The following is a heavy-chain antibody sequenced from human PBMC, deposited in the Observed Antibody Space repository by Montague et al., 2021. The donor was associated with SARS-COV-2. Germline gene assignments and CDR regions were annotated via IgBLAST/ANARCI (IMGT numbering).Heavy chain of an antibody. J-gene: IGHJ3*02. V-gene: IGHV4-31*03. CDR2: IYYSGST. CDR3: ARAATITMIVVVIDAFDI. CDR1: GGSISSGGYY. Sequence: TLSLTCTVSGGSISSGGYYWSWIRQHPGKGLEWIGYIYYSGSTYYNPSLKSRVTISVDTSKNQFSLKLSSVTAADTGVYYCARAATITMIVVVIDAFDIWGQGTMVTVSS. D-gene: IGHD3-22*01.